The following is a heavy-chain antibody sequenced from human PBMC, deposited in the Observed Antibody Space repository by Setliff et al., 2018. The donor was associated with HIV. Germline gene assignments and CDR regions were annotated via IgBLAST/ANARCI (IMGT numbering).Heavy chain of an antibody. CDR2: IYYSGTT. CDR3: ARASTGSAMVQDVLDI. Sequence: PSETLSLTCTVSGDSISSDDYYWSWVRQPPGKGLEWIGYIYYSGTTYYSPSLKSRVTISLKTSKNQFSLKLSSVTAADTAVYYCARASTGSAMVQDVLDIWG. D-gene: IGHD5-18*01. J-gene: IGHJ3*02. CDR1: GDSISSDDYY. V-gene: IGHV4-30-4*08.